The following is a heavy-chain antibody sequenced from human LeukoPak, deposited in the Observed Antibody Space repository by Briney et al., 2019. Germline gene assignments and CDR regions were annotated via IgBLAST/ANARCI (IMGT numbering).Heavy chain of an antibody. D-gene: IGHD3-3*01. CDR1: GYTFTGYY. Sequence: ASVKVSCKASGYTFTGYYMHWVQQAPGQGLEWMGWINPNSGGTNYAQKFQGRVTMTRDTSISTAYMELSRLRSDDTAVYYCARDLREARGVYYDFWSGYYTGLREDYYYGMDVWGQGTTVTVSS. V-gene: IGHV1-2*02. J-gene: IGHJ6*02. CDR3: ARDLREARGVYYDFWSGYYTGLREDYYYGMDV. CDR2: INPNSGGT.